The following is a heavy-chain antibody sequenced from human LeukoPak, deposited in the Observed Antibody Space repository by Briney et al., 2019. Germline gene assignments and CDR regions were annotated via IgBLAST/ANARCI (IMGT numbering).Heavy chain of an antibody. V-gene: IGHV3-11*01. CDR3: AKDDAWLQYGN. CDR1: GFTFSDYY. CDR2: ISSSGSTI. D-gene: IGHD5-24*01. J-gene: IGHJ4*02. Sequence: PGRSLRLSCAASGFTFSDYYMSWIRQAPGKGLEWVSYISSSGSTIYYADSVKGRFTISRDNAKNSLYLQMNSLRLEDTAVYYCAKDDAWLQYGNWGRGTLVTVSS.